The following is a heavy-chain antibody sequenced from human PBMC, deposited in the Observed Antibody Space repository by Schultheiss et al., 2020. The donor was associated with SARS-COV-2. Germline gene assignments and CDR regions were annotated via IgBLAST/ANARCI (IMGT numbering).Heavy chain of an antibody. D-gene: IGHD3-3*01. CDR2: IWYDGSNK. Sequence: GGSLRLSCAASGFTFSSYSMNWVRQAPGKGLEWVAVIWYDGSNKYYADSVKGRFTISRDNSKNTLYLQMNSLRAEDTAVYYCARYTTIFGVVPSSFFDYWGQGTLVTVS. J-gene: IGHJ4*02. CDR1: GFTFSSYS. V-gene: IGHV3-33*08. CDR3: ARYTTIFGVVPSSFFDY.